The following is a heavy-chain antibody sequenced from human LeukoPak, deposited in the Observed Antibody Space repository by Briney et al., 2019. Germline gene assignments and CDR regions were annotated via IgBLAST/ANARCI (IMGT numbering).Heavy chain of an antibody. D-gene: IGHD3-10*01. CDR1: GGTFSSYA. V-gene: IGHV1-69*13. J-gene: IGHJ4*02. CDR2: IIPIFGTA. CDR3: AREGLDGGFDY. Sequence: GASVKVSCKASGGTFSSYAISWVRQAPGQGLEWMGGIIPIFGTANYAQKFQGRVAITADESTSTAYMELSSLRSEDTAVYYCAREGLDGGFDYWGQGTLVTVSS.